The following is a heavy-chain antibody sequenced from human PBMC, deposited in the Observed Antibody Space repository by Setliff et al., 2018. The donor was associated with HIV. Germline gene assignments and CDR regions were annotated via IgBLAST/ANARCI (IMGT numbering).Heavy chain of an antibody. D-gene: IGHD1-1*01. Sequence: SETLSLTCAVSGYSISSGHYWGWIRQSPGKGLEWIGSVYHRGATSYNPSLKSRVTISSDTSKNQFSLKLTSVTAADTAVYYCARQGTSIYNAFDFWGQGTMVTVSS. V-gene: IGHV4-38-2*01. CDR3: ARQGTSIYNAFDF. CDR2: VYHRGAT. J-gene: IGHJ3*01. CDR1: GYSISSGHY.